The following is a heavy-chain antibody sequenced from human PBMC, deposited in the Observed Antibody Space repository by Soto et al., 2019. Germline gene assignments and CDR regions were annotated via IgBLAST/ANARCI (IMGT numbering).Heavy chain of an antibody. J-gene: IGHJ6*02. Sequence: ASVKVSCKASGYTFTSYYMHWVRQAPGQGLEWMGIINPSGGSTSYAQKFQGRVTMTRDTSTSTVYMELSSLRSEDTAVYYCARDRGSSSSDYYYGMDGWGQGTTVTVSS. CDR3: ARDRGSSSSDYYYGMDG. CDR1: GYTFTSYY. D-gene: IGHD6-6*01. CDR2: INPSGGST. V-gene: IGHV1-46*01.